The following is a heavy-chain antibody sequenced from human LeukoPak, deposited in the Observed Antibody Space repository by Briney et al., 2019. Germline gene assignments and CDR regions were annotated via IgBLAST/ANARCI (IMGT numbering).Heavy chain of an antibody. CDR3: ARVPTTPMPVAGTIDG. J-gene: IGHJ4*02. CDR1: GFTFSSYS. D-gene: IGHD6-19*01. Sequence: GGSLRLSCAASGFTFSSYSMNWVRQAPGKGLEWVSYISSSSSTIYYADSVNGRFTISRDNAKNSLYLQMNSLRAEDTAVYYCARVPTTPMPVAGTIDGWGQGTLVTVSS. V-gene: IGHV3-48*01. CDR2: ISSSSSTI.